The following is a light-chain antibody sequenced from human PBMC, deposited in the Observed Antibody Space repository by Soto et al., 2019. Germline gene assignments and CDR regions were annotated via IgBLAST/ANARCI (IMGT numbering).Light chain of an antibody. V-gene: IGKV3-20*01. CDR1: QSVSSSY. Sequence: EIVLTQSPGTLSLSPGERATLSCRASQSVSSSYLAWYQHKPGQAPRLLIYGASSRATGIPDRFSGSGSGPDFTLTISRLEPADFAVYYCQQYGSSPHTFGQGPKLEIK. J-gene: IGKJ2*01. CDR3: QQYGSSPHT. CDR2: GAS.